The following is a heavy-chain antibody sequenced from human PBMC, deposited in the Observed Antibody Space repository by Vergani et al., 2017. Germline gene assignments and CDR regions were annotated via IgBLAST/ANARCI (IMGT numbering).Heavy chain of an antibody. D-gene: IGHD6-19*01. J-gene: IGHJ4*02. Sequence: VQLVESGGGLVQPGGSLRLSCAASGFTFSSYGMHWVRQAPGKGLEWVAVISYDGSNKYYADSVKGRFTISRDNSKNTLYLQMNSLRAEDTAMYYCAKMRPKQWLVRKGYCFDYWGQGTLVTVSS. CDR3: AKMRPKQWLVRKGYCFDY. CDR1: GFTFSSYG. V-gene: IGHV3-30*18. CDR2: ISYDGSNK.